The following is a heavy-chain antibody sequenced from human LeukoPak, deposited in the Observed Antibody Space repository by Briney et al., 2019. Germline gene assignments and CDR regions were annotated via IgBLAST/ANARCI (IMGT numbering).Heavy chain of an antibody. V-gene: IGHV3-53*01. D-gene: IGHD4-17*01. CDR2: IYSGGST. J-gene: IGHJ6*02. CDR1: GFTVSSNY. Sequence: GGSLRLSCAASGFTVSSNYMSWVRQAPGKGLEWVSVIYSGGSTYYADSVKGRFTISRDNSKNTLYLQMNSLRAEDTAVYYCARDTVTRGVYYGMDVWGQGTTVTVSS. CDR3: ARDTVTRGVYYGMDV.